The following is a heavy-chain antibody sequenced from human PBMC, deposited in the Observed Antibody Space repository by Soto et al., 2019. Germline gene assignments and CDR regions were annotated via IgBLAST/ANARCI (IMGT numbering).Heavy chain of an antibody. J-gene: IGHJ3*02. D-gene: IGHD5-18*01. V-gene: IGHV3-33*01. CDR1: GFTFSSHG. CDR2: IWSDGSNK. CDR3: ARDMDTAMVSNAFDI. Sequence: SGGSLRLSCAASGFTFSSHGMHWVRQAPGKGLEWVALIWSDGSNKYYVDSVKGRFTISRDNSKNTLYLQMHSLGAEDTAVYHCARDMDTAMVSNAFDIWGQGTMVTVS.